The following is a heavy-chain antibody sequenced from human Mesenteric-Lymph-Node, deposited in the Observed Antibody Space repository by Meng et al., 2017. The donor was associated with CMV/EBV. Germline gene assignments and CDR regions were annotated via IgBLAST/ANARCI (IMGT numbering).Heavy chain of an antibody. CDR1: GFSVDNNY. CDR3: ARDTYGSGSSFDY. D-gene: IGHD3-10*01. V-gene: IGHV3-53*01. Sequence: GESLKISCAASGFSVDNNYMNWVRRAPGKGLEWVSLISGGGNTFYADSVKGRFTISRDNSKNTLFLDMNSLRAEDTAVYFCARDTYGSGSSFDYWGQGTLVTVSS. CDR2: ISGGGNT. J-gene: IGHJ4*02.